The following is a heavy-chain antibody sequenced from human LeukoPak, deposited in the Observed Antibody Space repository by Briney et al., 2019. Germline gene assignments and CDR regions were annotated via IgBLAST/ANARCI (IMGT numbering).Heavy chain of an antibody. J-gene: IGHJ5*02. CDR3: APDCSGGSCYDNNWFDP. V-gene: IGHV3-74*01. Sequence: GGSLRLSCGASGFTLSSYWMHGVRQAPGKGLVGVSRINSYGSSTSYADSVKGRFTISRDNAKNTLYLQMNSLRAEDTAVYYCAPDCSGGSCYDNNWFDPWGQGTLVTVSS. D-gene: IGHD2-15*01. CDR2: INSYGSST. CDR1: GFTLSSYW.